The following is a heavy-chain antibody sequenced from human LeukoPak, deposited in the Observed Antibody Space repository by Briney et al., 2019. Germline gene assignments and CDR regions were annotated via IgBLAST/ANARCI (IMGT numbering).Heavy chain of an antibody. V-gene: IGHV3-23*01. CDR1: GFTFRTYA. J-gene: IGHJ4*02. CDR2: VSDSGGMT. Sequence: GGSLRLSCVASGFTFRTYAMSWVRQAPGKGLEWISGVSDSGGMTNYADSVKGRFTISRDNSKNTLYLQMNSLRGEDTAIYFCAKRDYYDSSGYAPLFDYWGQGTLVTVSP. CDR3: AKRDYYDSSGYAPLFDY. D-gene: IGHD3-22*01.